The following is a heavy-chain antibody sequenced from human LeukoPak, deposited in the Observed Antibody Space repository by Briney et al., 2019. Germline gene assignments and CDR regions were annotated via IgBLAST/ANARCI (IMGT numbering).Heavy chain of an antibody. D-gene: IGHD3-9*01. CDR3: ASEKILTGSDSFDY. CDR1: GGTFSSYA. CDR2: IIPIFGTA. V-gene: IGHV1-69*05. J-gene: IGHJ4*02. Sequence: GASVKVSCKASGGTFSSYAISWVRPAPGQGLEWMGGIIPIFGTANYAQKFQGRVTITTDESTSTAYMELSSLRSEDTAVYYCASEKILTGSDSFDYWGQGTLVTVSS.